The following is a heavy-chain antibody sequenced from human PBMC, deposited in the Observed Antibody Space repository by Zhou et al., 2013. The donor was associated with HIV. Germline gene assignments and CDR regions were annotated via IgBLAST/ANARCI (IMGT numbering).Heavy chain of an antibody. CDR3: VRDAGPVDFDY. V-gene: IGHV1-2*02. CDR2: INPQKGGT. J-gene: IGHJ4*02. Sequence: VQLVQSGAEVKRPGASVKVSCTTSGYTFTNYYTHWVRQAPGQRLEWMGWINPQKGGTNYAQKFHGRVTMTTDTSANTAYMELSSLTSDDTAIYFCVRDAGPVDFDYWGQGTLVTVSS. D-gene: IGHD2-2*01. CDR1: GYTFTNYY.